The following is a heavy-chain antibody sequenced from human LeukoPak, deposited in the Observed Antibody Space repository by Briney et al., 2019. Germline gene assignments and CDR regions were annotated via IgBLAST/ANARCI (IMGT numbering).Heavy chain of an antibody. CDR3: ARGSVSSNAFDI. CDR2: ISANGGST. J-gene: IGHJ3*02. V-gene: IGHV3-64*01. CDR1: GFPFSNYA. D-gene: IGHD1-26*01. Sequence: QPGGSLRLSCAASGFPFSNYAMHWVRQAPGKGLEYVSAISANGGSTDYANSVKGRFTISRDQSKNTLYLQMGSLRAEDMAVYYCARGSVSSNAFDIWAKGQWSPSPQ.